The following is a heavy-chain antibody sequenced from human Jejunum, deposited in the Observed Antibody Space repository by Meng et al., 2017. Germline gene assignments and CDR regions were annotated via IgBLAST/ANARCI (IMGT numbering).Heavy chain of an antibody. CDR2: ISSSSSNI. Sequence: GESLKISCAASGFTFSDFGMNWVRQAPGKGLEWVSFISSSSSNIYYADSVKGRFTISRDNAKSSLNLQMNSLRAEDTAIYYCGRDPLGADATQDYWGQGTMVTVSS. CDR1: GFTFSDFG. CDR3: GRDPLGADATQDY. V-gene: IGHV3-21*01. D-gene: IGHD2-15*01. J-gene: IGHJ4*02.